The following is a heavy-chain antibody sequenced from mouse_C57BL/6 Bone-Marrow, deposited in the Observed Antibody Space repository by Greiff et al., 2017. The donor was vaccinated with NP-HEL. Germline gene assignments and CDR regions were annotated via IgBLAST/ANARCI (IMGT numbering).Heavy chain of an antibody. Sequence: QVQLQQPGAELVKPGASVKLSCKASGYTFTSYWMPWVKQRPGQGLEWIGEIDPSDSYTNYNQKFKGKATLTVDTSSSTAYMQLSSLTSEDSAVYYCARGPGFAYWGQGTLVTVSA. CDR2: IDPSDSYT. J-gene: IGHJ3*01. V-gene: IGHV1-50*01. CDR3: ARGPGFAY. CDR1: GYTFTSYW.